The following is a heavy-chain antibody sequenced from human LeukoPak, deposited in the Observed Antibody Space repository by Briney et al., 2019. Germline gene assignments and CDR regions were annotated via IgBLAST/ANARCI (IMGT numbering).Heavy chain of an antibody. CDR2: IYWNDDK. Sequence: SGPTLVEPTQTLTLTCTFSGFSLSTSGVGVGWIRQPPGKALEWLAPIYWNDDKRYSPSLKSRLTITKDTSKNQVVLTMTNMDPVDTATYYCAHSEVAALLSRYFDYWGQGTLVTVSS. V-gene: IGHV2-5*01. J-gene: IGHJ4*02. CDR1: GFSLSTSGVG. CDR3: AHSEVAALLSRYFDY. D-gene: IGHD6-13*01.